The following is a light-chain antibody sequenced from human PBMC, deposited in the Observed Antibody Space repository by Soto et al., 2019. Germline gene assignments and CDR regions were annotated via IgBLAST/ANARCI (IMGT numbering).Light chain of an antibody. CDR2: DVS. Sequence: QSVLTQPASVSGSPGQSITISCVGTSSDIGDYNYVSWYQQHPGKVPKVIIYDVSNRPSGVSYRFSATKSGNTASLTISGLQAEDEADCYCCSYTRSGTLIFGTGTKVTDL. V-gene: IGLV2-14*01. CDR1: SSDIGDYNY. J-gene: IGLJ1*01. CDR3: CSYTRSGTLI.